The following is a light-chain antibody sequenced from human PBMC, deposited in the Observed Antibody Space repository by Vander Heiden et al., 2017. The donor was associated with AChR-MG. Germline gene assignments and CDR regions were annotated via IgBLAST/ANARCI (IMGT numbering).Light chain of an antibody. Sequence: DIVMTQSLATLSVSPGERPTPSCRARQSVGSDIAWYQQKPSQAPRLIIYGASNRASGTPDRCSGSGSGKEFTLTISRLQSEDFAVYYCQQDNTSLLFGQGTQVEIK. CDR2: GAS. CDR3: QQDNTSLL. CDR1: QSVGSD. V-gene: IGKV3-15*01. J-gene: IGKJ5*01.